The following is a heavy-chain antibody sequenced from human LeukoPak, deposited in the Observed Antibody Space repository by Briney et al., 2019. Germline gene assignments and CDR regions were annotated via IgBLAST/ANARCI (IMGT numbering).Heavy chain of an antibody. CDR2: MNPNSGNT. CDR3: ARGRRITIFGVVITPFDY. CDR1: GYTFTSYD. Sequence: VASVKVSCKASGYTFTSYDINWVRQATGQGLEWMGWMNPNSGNTGYAQKFQGRVTMTRNTSISTAYMELSSLRSDDTAVYYCARGRRITIFGVVITPFDYWGQGTLVTVSS. D-gene: IGHD3-3*01. J-gene: IGHJ4*02. V-gene: IGHV1-8*01.